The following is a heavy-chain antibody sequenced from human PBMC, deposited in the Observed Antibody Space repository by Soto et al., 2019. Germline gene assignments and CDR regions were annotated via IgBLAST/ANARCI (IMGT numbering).Heavy chain of an antibody. V-gene: IGHV3-23*04. J-gene: IGHJ4*02. D-gene: IGHD6-19*01. CDR1: GFTFSSYG. CDR3: ARPPLYSNGGYFDS. Sequence: EVQLVESGGGLVEPGGSLRVSCAVSGFTFSSYGMNWVRQAPGKGLEWVSTTSNNGDRTFYADSVKGRFTVSRDRSNNTLYLQMNSLRAEDTAVYFCARPPLYSNGGYFDSWGQGTLVTVSS. CDR2: TSNNGDRT.